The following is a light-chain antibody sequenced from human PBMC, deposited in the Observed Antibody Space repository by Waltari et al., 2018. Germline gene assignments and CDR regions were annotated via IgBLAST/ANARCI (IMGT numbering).Light chain of an antibody. CDR1: ASNTRSNA. CDR2: NNS. CDR3: ASWDGSLAAYV. Sequence: QSVLTQPPSASGTPGQRVTISCSGAASNTRSNAVNWYQPLPGAAPKLVILNNSQRPSGISDRFSGSTSGASASLAISGLQSDDEADYYCASWDGSLAAYVFGGGTKVTV. J-gene: IGLJ1*01. V-gene: IGLV1-44*01.